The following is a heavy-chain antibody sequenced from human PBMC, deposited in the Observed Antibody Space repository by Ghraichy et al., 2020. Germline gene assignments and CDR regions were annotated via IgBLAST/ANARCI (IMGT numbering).Heavy chain of an antibody. CDR1: GFTFSSYA. V-gene: IGHV3-23*01. CDR2: ISGSGGST. D-gene: IGHD1-26*01. CDR3: AKGLGATRRNSSRPYYYYGMDV. J-gene: IGHJ6*02. Sequence: GGSRRLSCAASGFTFSSYAMSWVRQAPGKGLEWVSAISGSGGSTYYADSVKGRFTISRDNSKNTLYLQMNSLRAEDTAVYYCAKGLGATRRNSSRPYYYYGMDVWGQGTTVTVSS.